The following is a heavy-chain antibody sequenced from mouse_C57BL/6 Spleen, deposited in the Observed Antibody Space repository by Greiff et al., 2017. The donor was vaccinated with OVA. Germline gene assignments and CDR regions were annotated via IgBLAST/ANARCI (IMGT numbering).Heavy chain of an antibody. V-gene: IGHV5-6*01. CDR2: ISSGGSYT. Sequence: EVQLVESGGDLVKPGGSLKLSCAASGFTFSSYGMSWVRQTPDKRMEWVANISSGGSYTYYPDSVKGRFTISRDNAKNTLYLQMSSLKSEDTAMYYCARPDGNYFDYWGQGTTLTVSS. CDR3: ARPDGNYFDY. D-gene: IGHD2-1*01. CDR1: GFTFSSYG. J-gene: IGHJ2*01.